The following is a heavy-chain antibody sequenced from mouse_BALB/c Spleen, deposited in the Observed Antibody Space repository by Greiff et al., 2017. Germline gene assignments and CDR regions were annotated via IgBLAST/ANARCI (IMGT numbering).Heavy chain of an antibody. CDR1: GFNIKDTY. CDR2: IDPANGNT. D-gene: IGHD2-1*01. Sequence: DVKLQESGAELVKPGASVKLSCTASGFNIKDTYMHWVKQRPEQGLEWIGRIDPANGNTKYDPKFQGKATITADTSSNTAYLQLSSLTSEDTAVYYCARSRSGNYVDFDVWGAGTTVTVSS. V-gene: IGHV14-3*02. CDR3: ARSRSGNYVDFDV. J-gene: IGHJ1*01.